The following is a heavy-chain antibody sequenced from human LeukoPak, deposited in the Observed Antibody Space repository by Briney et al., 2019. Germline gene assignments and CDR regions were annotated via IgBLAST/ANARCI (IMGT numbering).Heavy chain of an antibody. CDR3: ARQVRAARPNYYYYYMDV. CDR2: INHSGST. J-gene: IGHJ6*03. Sequence: SETLSLTCAVYGGSFSGYYWSWMRQPPGKGLEWIGEINHSGSTNYNPSLKSRVTISVDTSKNQFSLKLSSVTAADTAVYYCARQVRAARPNYYYYYMDVWGKGTTVTVSS. D-gene: IGHD6-6*01. CDR1: GGSFSGYY. V-gene: IGHV4-34*01.